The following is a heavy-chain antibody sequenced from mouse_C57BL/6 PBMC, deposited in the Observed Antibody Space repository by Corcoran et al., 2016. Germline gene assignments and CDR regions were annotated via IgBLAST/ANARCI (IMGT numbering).Heavy chain of an antibody. D-gene: IGHD3-2*02. CDR3: ARGQLRPHFDY. V-gene: IGHV1-80*01. Sequence: QDQLKPSGDELVKPGASVKISCKAYGYAFSSYWMNWVKQRPGKGLEWIGQIYPGDGDTNYNGKFKGKATLTADKSASTAYMQLSSRTSEDSAVYFCARGQLRPHFDYWGQGTTLTVSS. CDR2: IYPGDGDT. CDR1: GYAFSSYW. J-gene: IGHJ2*01.